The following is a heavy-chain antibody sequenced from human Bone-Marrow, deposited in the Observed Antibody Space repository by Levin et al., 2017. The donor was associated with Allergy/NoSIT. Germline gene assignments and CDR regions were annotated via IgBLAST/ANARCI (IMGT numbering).Heavy chain of an antibody. CDR2: IYHSGST. CDR3: AGSKPGDTALRHFDY. D-gene: IGHD1-14*01. J-gene: IGHJ4*02. Sequence: PSETLSLTCVVSGGSISSGGYSWSWIRQPPGRGLEWIGYIYHSGSTFYNPSLKSRLTISLDRSKNQFSLNLSAVTAADTAIYYCAGSKPGDTALRHFDYWGQGALVTVSS. V-gene: IGHV4-30-2*01. CDR1: GGSISSGGYS.